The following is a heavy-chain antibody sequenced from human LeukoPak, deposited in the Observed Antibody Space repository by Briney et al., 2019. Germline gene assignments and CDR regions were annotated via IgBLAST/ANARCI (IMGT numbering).Heavy chain of an antibody. CDR3: ARDTRSRGTMVRGVIADAFDI. J-gene: IGHJ3*02. D-gene: IGHD3-10*01. CDR2: INPSGGST. CDR1: GYNFTSYY. V-gene: IGHV1-46*01. Sequence: ASVKVSCKASGYNFTSYYMHWVRQAPGQGLEWMGIINPSGGSTHYAQKFQGRVTMTRDMSTSTVYMELSSLRSEDTAVYYCARDTRSRGTMVRGVIADAFDIWGQGTMVTVSS.